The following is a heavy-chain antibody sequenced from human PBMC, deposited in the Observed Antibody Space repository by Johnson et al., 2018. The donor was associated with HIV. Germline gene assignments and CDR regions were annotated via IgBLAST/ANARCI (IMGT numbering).Heavy chain of an antibody. CDR3: ARDLYYYDSSGDSFDI. CDR2: ISYDGSNK. D-gene: IGHD3-22*01. Sequence: QVQLVESGGGVVQPGRSLRFSCAASGFTFSTYDMHWVRQAPGKGLEWVAVISYDGSNKYYADSVKGRFTISRDNSKNTLYLQMNSLRAEDTAVYYCARDLYYYDSSGDSFDIWGQGTMVTVSS. V-gene: IGHV3-30-3*01. CDR1: GFTFSTYD. J-gene: IGHJ3*02.